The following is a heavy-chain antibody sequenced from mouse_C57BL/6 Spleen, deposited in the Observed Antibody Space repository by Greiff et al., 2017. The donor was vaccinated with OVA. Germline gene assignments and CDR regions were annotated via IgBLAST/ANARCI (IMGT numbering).Heavy chain of an antibody. D-gene: IGHD2-4*01. V-gene: IGHV1-26*01. Sequence: VQLQQSGPELVKPGASVKISCKASGYTFTDYYMNWVKQSHGKSLEWIGDINPNNGGTSYNQKFKGKATLTVDKSSSTAYMELRSLTSDDSAVYYCATLYYDYDGYYAMDYWGQGTSVTVSS. CDR2: INPNNGGT. J-gene: IGHJ4*01. CDR3: ATLYYDYDGYYAMDY. CDR1: GYTFTDYY.